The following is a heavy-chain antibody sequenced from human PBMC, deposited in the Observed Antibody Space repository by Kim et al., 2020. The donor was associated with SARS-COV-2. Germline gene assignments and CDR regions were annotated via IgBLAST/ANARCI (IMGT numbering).Heavy chain of an antibody. CDR1: GFTFTNYF. CDR2: INPSGVFT. V-gene: IGHV1-46*01. J-gene: IGHJ4*02. D-gene: IGHD6-19*01. Sequence: ASVKVSCKASGFTFTNYFMHWVRQAPGQGLEWMGTINPSGVFTLFTQKYQGRVIITKDTSTSTVYMEVSSLRSEDTAVYYCAREAALIAVPTKNFDYWGQGTLVTVSS. CDR3: AREAALIAVPTKNFDY.